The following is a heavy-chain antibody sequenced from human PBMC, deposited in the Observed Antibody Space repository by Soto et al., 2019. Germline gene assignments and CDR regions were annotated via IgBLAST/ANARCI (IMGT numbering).Heavy chain of an antibody. CDR1: GYTFTSYA. CDR3: ARGPSMGGNPDEYYYYYGMDV. CDR2: INAGNGNT. Sequence: GALMKVSCKASGYTFTSYAMHWVRQAPGQRLEWMGWINAGNGNTKYSQKFQGRVTITRDTSASTAYMELSSLRSEDTAVYYCARGPSMGGNPDEYYYYYGMDVWGQGTTVTVSS. J-gene: IGHJ6*02. V-gene: IGHV1-3*01. D-gene: IGHD2-15*01.